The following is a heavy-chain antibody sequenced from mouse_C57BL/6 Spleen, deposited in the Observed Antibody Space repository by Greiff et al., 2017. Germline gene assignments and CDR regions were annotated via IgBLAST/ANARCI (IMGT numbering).Heavy chain of an antibody. J-gene: IGHJ4*01. CDR2: ISDGGSYT. CDR3: ARDLDDYYAMDY. Sequence: EVKVVESGGGLVKPGGSLKLSCAASGFTFSSYAMSWVRQTPEKRLEWVATISDGGSYTYYPDNVKGRFTISRDNAKNNLYLQMSHLKSEDTAMYYCARDLDDYYAMDYWGQGTSVTVSS. V-gene: IGHV5-4*01. CDR1: GFTFSSYA.